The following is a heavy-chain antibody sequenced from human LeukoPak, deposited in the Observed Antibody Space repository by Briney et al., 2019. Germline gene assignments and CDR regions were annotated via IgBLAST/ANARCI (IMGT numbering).Heavy chain of an antibody. CDR3: ARGARIMITFGGVRGAFDI. CDR1: GGSISSYY. J-gene: IGHJ3*02. V-gene: IGHV4-59*01. CDR2: IYYSGST. Sequence: SETLSLTCTVSGGSISSYYWSWVRQPPGEGLEWIGYIYYSGSTNYNPSLKSRVAISVETSKNQFSLKLSSVTAADTAVYYCARGARIMITFGGVRGAFDIWGQGTMVIVSS. D-gene: IGHD3-16*01.